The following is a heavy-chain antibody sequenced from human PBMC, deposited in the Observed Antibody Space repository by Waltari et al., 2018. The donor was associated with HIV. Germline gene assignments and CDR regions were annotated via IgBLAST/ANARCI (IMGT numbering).Heavy chain of an antibody. V-gene: IGHV3-23*05. CDR3: EKHTSAGGHAIFDS. CDR1: GFLFRGFNTYA. J-gene: IGHJ4*02. D-gene: IGHD2-8*02. Sequence: DVKLLESGGGLVPPGGSVTLSCATSGFLFRGFNTYAMSWVLQAQGKGLEWVSLIYDNGHTTYVADSRRGRFVSSRDNSRNTLSLQMHSLRPEDTAVYYCEKHTSAGGHAIFDSWGQGTLVTVSS. CDR2: IYDNGHTT.